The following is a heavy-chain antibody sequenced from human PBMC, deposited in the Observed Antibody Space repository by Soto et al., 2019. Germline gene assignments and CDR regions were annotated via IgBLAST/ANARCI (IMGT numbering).Heavy chain of an antibody. Sequence: EVQLVESGGGLVKPGGSLRLSCAASGFTFSIYDMHWVRQATGKGLEWVSAIGPVGDTYYPGSVKGRFTISRENAKNSLYLQMNSLRAGDTAVYYCARVRGVNGMDVWGQGTTVTVSS. CDR1: GFTFSIYD. CDR2: IGPVGDT. CDR3: ARVRGVNGMDV. J-gene: IGHJ6*02. V-gene: IGHV3-13*04. D-gene: IGHD2-8*01.